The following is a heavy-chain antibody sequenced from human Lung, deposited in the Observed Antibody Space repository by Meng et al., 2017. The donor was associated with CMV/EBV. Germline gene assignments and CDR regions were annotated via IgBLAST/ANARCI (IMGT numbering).Heavy chain of an antibody. D-gene: IGHD6-19*01. Sequence: SXTLSLXCAVYGGSFSGYYWSWIRQPPGKGLEWIGEINHSGSTNYNPSLKSRVTISVDTSKNQFSLKLSSVTAADTAVYYCASASSGWYNNWFDPSGQGTLVTVSS. V-gene: IGHV4-34*01. CDR2: INHSGST. J-gene: IGHJ5*02. CDR3: ASASSGWYNNWFDP. CDR1: GGSFSGYY.